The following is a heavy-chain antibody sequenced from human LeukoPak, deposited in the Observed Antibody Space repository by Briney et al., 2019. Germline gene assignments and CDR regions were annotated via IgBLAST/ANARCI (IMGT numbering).Heavy chain of an antibody. CDR2: IIPIFGTA. V-gene: IGHV1-69*05. D-gene: IGHD3-16*01. CDR1: LGTFSGYA. Sequence: SVRVSCKPSLGTFSGYAISWVPQAPGQGLWWMGGIIPIFGTASYAQKFQGRVTTTTDESTSTAYMELSSLRSEDTAVYYCAREVNMITFGGALYYFDYWGQGTLVTVSS. CDR3: AREVNMITFGGALYYFDY. J-gene: IGHJ4*02.